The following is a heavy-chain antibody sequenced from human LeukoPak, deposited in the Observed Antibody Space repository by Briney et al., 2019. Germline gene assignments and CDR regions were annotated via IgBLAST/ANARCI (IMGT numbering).Heavy chain of an antibody. V-gene: IGHV4-38-2*02. D-gene: IGHD5-12*01. Sequence: SETLSLTCTVSGYSIGNGYFWGWIRQPPGKGLEWIGYIYYSGSTNYNPSLKSRVTISVDTSKNQFSLKLSSVTAADTAVYYCAREQHVATFSVSDYYYMDVWGKGTTVTISS. J-gene: IGHJ6*03. CDR1: GYSIGNGYF. CDR3: AREQHVATFSVSDYYYMDV. CDR2: IYYSGST.